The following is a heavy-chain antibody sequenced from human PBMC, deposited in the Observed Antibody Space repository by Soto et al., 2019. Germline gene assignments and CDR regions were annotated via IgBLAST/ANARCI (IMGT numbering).Heavy chain of an antibody. CDR1: GSSSTSYL. CDR2: IYPGDSDT. CDR3: AMNDYGGNSVDY. V-gene: IGHV5-51*01. D-gene: IGHD4-17*01. Sequence: GESKKISCNCSGSSSTSYLLGLVRQMAGRVLEWVGIIYPGDSDTRYSQSFQGHVTISADKAINTAYLQWSGLTAAATAIYCWAMNDYGGNSVDYWGQGTLVTVSS. J-gene: IGHJ4*02.